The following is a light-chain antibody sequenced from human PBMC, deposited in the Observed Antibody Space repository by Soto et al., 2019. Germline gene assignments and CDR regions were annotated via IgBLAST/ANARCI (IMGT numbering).Light chain of an antibody. Sequence: DIQLTQSPSTMSASVGDRVSITCRASQSIGDWLAWHQQKPGKAPKLLIYKASNLQSGVPSRFSGSGSGTDFTLTISSLQPDDFATYYCQHYDSYSPTWTFGQGTKVDIK. V-gene: IGKV1-5*03. CDR2: KAS. J-gene: IGKJ1*01. CDR1: QSIGDW. CDR3: QHYDSYSPTWT.